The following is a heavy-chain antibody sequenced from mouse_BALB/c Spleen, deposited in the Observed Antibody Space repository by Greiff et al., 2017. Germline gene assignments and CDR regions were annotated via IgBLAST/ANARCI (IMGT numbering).Heavy chain of an antibody. Sequence: EVQVVESGPGLVKPSQSLSLTCSVTGYSITSGYYWNWIRQFPGNKLEWMGYISYDGSNNYNPSLKNRISITRDTSKNQFFLKLNSVTTEDTATYYCARAYGNWGAMDYWGQGTSVTVSS. J-gene: IGHJ4*01. D-gene: IGHD2-1*01. CDR2: ISYDGSN. CDR3: ARAYGNWGAMDY. V-gene: IGHV3-6*02. CDR1: GYSITSGYY.